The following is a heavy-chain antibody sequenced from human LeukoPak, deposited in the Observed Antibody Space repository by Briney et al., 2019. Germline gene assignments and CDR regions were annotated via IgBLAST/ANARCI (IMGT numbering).Heavy chain of an antibody. Sequence: PGGSLRLSCAASGFTFNTFNMNWVRQAPGKGLEWVSSITSGGEYIYYADSVKGRVTTSRDNAKNSLSLQLNSLRVEDTAVYYCARGHYDVLAASYKWTPDYWGQGTLVTVSS. CDR1: GFTFNTFN. CDR3: ARGHYDVLAASYKWTPDY. J-gene: IGHJ4*02. CDR2: ITSGGEYI. D-gene: IGHD3-9*01. V-gene: IGHV3-21*01.